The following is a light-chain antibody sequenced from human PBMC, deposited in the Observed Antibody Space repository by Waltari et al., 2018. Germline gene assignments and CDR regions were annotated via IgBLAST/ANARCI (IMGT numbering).Light chain of an antibody. Sequence: SYELTQPPSVSVSPGQTARTTCSGEMSSEYSAYWYQQRSGQAPVMIIYKTTERPSGVPERFSGSKSGATVTLTIRGVQSEDEADYYCHSAYSGPGRVFGGGTKPTVL. V-gene: IGLV3-25*03. J-gene: IGLJ3*02. CDR3: HSAYSGPGRV. CDR2: KTT. CDR1: MSSEYS.